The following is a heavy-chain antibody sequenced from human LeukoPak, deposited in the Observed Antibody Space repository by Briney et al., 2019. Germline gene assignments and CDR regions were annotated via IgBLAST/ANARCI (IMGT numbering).Heavy chain of an antibody. CDR3: ARAKFDVSGYYYRGFDI. V-gene: IGHV3-11*04. CDR2: ITDNGRKI. CDR1: GFIFSDYY. Sequence: GGSLRLSCAASGFIFSDYYMGWIRQAPGRGLEWISYITDNGRKIYYTDSVKGRFTMSRDNAKKSLYLQMNSLRAEDTAVYYCARAKFDVSGYYYRGFDIGGQGTMVTVSS. D-gene: IGHD3-22*01. J-gene: IGHJ3*02.